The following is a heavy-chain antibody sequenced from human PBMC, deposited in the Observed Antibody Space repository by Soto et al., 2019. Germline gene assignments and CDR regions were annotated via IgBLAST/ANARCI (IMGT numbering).Heavy chain of an antibody. CDR3: AKGEPYYYDSSGYYAYCQH. J-gene: IGHJ1*01. CDR2: ISYDGSNE. D-gene: IGHD3-22*01. V-gene: IGHV3-30*18. CDR1: GFTFSIYG. Sequence: QVQLVESGGGVVQPGGSLRLSCAASGFTFSIYGMHWVRQAPGKGLEWVAVISYDGSNEYYADSVKGRFTISRDNSKNTLYLQMNSLRAEDTAVYYCAKGEPYYYDSSGYYAYCQHWGQGTLVTVSS.